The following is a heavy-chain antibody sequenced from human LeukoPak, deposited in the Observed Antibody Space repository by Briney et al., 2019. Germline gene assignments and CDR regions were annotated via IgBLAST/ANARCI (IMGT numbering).Heavy chain of an antibody. Sequence: PSETLSLTCTVSGGSISSSSYYWAWIRQPPGKGLEWIGSISYTGSTYYNVPLESRVTITMDTSTHQFSLKVTSVTAAETAVYYCARHVVGGTCYSALNIWGQGTMVTVSS. CDR2: ISYTGST. J-gene: IGHJ3*02. CDR3: ARHVVGGTCYSALNI. CDR1: GGSISSSSYY. D-gene: IGHD2-15*01. V-gene: IGHV4-39*01.